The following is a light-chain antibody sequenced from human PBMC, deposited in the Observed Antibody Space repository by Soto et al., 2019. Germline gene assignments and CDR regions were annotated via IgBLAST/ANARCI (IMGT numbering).Light chain of an antibody. CDR1: RSVSSSY. J-gene: IGKJ1*01. CDR2: DAS. V-gene: IGKV3-20*01. Sequence: EIVLTQSPGTLSLSPGERATLSCRASRSVSSSYLAWYQQKPGQAPRLLIYDASSRATGIPDRFSGSGSGTDFTLTISRLEPEDFAVYYCQQYGSSPGTFGQGTKVDIK. CDR3: QQYGSSPGT.